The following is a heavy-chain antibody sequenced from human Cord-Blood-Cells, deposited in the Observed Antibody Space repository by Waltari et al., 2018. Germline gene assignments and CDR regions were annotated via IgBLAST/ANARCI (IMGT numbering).Heavy chain of an antibody. J-gene: IGHJ4*02. CDR2: IKSKTDGGTT. CDR1: W. CDR3: TTEIVVVPAASFDY. V-gene: IGHV3-15*01. Sequence: WMSWVRQAPGKGLEWVGRIKSKTDGGTTDYAAPVKGRFTISRDDSKNTLYLQMNSLKTEDTAVYYCTTEIVVVPAASFDYWGQGTLVTVSS. D-gene: IGHD2-2*01.